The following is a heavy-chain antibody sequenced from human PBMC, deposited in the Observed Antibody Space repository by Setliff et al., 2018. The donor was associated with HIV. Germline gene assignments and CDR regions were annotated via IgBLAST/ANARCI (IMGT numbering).Heavy chain of an antibody. V-gene: IGHV1-69*06. CDR1: GGTFSSYA. CDR2: IIPIFGTA. D-gene: IGHD5-18*01. Sequence: SVKVSCKASGGTFSSYAISWVRQAPGQGLEWMGGIIPIFGTANYAQKFEGRVTITADKSTSTAYMELSGLGFEDTAIYFCASGMRWDTAMGDAFVIWGQGTMVTVSS. CDR3: ASGMRWDTAMGDAFVI. J-gene: IGHJ3*02.